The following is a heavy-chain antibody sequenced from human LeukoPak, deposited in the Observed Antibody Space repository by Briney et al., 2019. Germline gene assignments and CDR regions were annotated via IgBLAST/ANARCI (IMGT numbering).Heavy chain of an antibody. D-gene: IGHD6-19*01. J-gene: IGHJ4*02. V-gene: IGHV4-34*01. CDR3: ARLRYSSGSKPDY. CDR2: INHSGST. Sequence: PSETLSLTCAVYGGSFSGYYWSWIRQPPGKGLERIGEINHSGSTNYNPSLKSRVTISVDTSKNQFSLKLSSVTAADTAVYYCARLRYSSGSKPDYWGQGTLVTVSS. CDR1: GGSFSGYY.